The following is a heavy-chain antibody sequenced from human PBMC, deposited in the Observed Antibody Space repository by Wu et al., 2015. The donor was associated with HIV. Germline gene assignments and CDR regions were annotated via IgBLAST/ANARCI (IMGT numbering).Heavy chain of an antibody. CDR3: ARGLVFYRRVYGMDV. V-gene: IGHV1-8*02. D-gene: IGHD6-6*01. CDR2: MNPNSGNT. J-gene: IGHJ6*02. CDR1: GYTFTGDY. Sequence: QVQLVQSGAEVKKPGASMKVSCKASGYTFTGDYIHWVRLAPGQGLEWMGWMNPNSGNTGYAQKFHGRVTMTRNTSISTAYMELSSLRSEDTAVYYCARGLVFYRRVYGMDVWGQGTTVTVSS.